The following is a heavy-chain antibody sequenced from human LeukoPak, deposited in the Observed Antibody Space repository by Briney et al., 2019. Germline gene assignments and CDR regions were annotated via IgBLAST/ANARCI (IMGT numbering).Heavy chain of an antibody. J-gene: IGHJ3*02. CDR1: GGSISTSSYH. D-gene: IGHD2-2*01. CDR3: ARSGPPAGRPDAFDI. Sequence: PSETLSLTCTVSGGSISTSSYHWGWFRQPPGKALECIGTIYCSGKTYYNPSLNSRVTISIHTSKNEFSLKLSSVTAADRAVYYCARSGPPAGRPDAFDIWGQGTMATVSS. CDR2: IYCSGKT. V-gene: IGHV4-39*07.